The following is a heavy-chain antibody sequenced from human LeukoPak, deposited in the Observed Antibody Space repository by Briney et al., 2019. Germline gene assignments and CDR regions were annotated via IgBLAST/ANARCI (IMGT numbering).Heavy chain of an antibody. CDR2: IYHSGST. CDR3: ARRHSSYGDYVDFDY. Sequence: SETLSLTCTVSGGSISSGSYYWGWIRQPPGKGLEWIGGIYHSGSTYYNPSLKSRVTMSVDTSKNQFSLKLSSVTAAATAVYYCARRHSSYGDYVDFDYWGQGTLVTVSS. CDR1: GGSISSGSYY. V-gene: IGHV4-39*07. J-gene: IGHJ4*02. D-gene: IGHD4-17*01.